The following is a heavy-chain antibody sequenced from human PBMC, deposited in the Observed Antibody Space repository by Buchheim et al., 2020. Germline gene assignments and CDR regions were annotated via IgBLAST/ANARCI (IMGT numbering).Heavy chain of an antibody. V-gene: IGHV3-21*01. J-gene: IGHJ4*02. CDR3: AKGLEMATIRKTD. D-gene: IGHD5-24*01. Sequence: EVQLVESGGGLVKPGGSLRLSCAASRFTFSSYSMNWVRQAPGKGLEWVSSISSSSSYIYYADSVKGRFTISRDNAKNSLYLQMNSLRAEDTAVYYCAKGLEMATIRKTDWGQGTL. CDR2: ISSSSSYI. CDR1: RFTFSSYS.